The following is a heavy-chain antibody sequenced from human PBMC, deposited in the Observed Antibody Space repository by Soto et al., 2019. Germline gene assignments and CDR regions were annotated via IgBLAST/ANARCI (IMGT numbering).Heavy chain of an antibody. V-gene: IGHV3-9*01. CDR1: GFTFEDYA. Sequence: GGSLRLACAASGFTFEDYAMHWVRQAPGEGLGWVSGISWNSGSIGYADSVKGRFTISRDNAKNSLYLQMNSLRAEDTALYYCAKGGYYYDSSGSSTGYFQHWGQGTLVTVSS. J-gene: IGHJ1*01. CDR2: ISWNSGSI. CDR3: AKGGYYYDSSGSSTGYFQH. D-gene: IGHD3-22*01.